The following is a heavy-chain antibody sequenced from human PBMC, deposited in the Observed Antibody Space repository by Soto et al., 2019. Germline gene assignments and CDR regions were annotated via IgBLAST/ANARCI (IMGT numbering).Heavy chain of an antibody. CDR1: AFTCSSYA. CDR3: AKGLSDVPASLMVGT. CDR2: ISGSGGST. V-gene: IGHV3-23*01. Sequence: GGSLRLPCATSAFTCSSYAMRWGRQAPGKGLEWVSAISGSGGSTYYADSVKGRFTISRDNSKNTLYLQMDSLRAEDTAVYYCAKGLSDVPASLMVGTWCLGNPLTVSS. J-gene: IGHJ1*01. D-gene: IGHD2-8*01.